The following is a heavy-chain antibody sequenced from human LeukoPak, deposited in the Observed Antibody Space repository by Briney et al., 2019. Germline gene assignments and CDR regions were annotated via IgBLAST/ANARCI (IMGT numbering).Heavy chain of an antibody. J-gene: IGHJ4*02. CDR2: ISSSGGST. Sequence: GGSLRLSCAASGFTFSSYAMSWVRPAPGKGLEWVSTISSSGGSTYYADSVKGRFTISRDNSKNTLYLQMNSLRAEDTAVYYCAKVVGATTRGYFDYWGRGTLVTVSS. CDR1: GFTFSSYA. CDR3: AKVVGATTRGYFDY. V-gene: IGHV3-23*01. D-gene: IGHD1-26*01.